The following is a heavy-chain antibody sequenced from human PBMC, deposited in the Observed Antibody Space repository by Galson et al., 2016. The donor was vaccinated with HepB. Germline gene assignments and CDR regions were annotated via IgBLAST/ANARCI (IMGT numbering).Heavy chain of an antibody. V-gene: IGHV3-9*01. Sequence: SLRLSCAASGFTFGHYAMHWVRQAPGKGLEWVSGISWHSDSIGYADSVKGRFTISRDNAKTCLYLQMNRLRTEDTALYDWAKSDFSSTSCFPDYLGQGTLVTVSS. CDR1: GFTFGHYA. D-gene: IGHD2-2*01. CDR2: ISWHSDSI. J-gene: IGHJ4*02. CDR3: AKSDFSSTSCFPDY.